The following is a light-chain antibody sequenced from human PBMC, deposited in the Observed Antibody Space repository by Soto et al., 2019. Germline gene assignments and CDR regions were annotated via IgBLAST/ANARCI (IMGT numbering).Light chain of an antibody. CDR3: QQYNSYST. CDR2: KAS. CDR1: QSISSW. J-gene: IGKJ1*01. V-gene: IGKV1-5*03. Sequence: DIQMTQSPSTLSASVGDRVTITCRASQSISSWLAWYQQKPGKAPKLLIYKASSLESGVPSRFSGSGSGTESTLTICSLQPDDFANYYCQQYNSYSTFGQGTKVEIK.